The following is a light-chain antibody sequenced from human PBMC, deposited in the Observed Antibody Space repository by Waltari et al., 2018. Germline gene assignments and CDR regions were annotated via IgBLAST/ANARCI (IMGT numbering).Light chain of an antibody. J-gene: IGKJ4*01. V-gene: IGKV3-11*01. Sequence: EVVLTQSPATLSLSPGERATLSCRASQSVGRLLAGYQQRPGQGPRLLIYDTSNRATGVPPRFSGSGSGTDFTLTISSLEPEDFAVYYCQQRSIWPPVFPFGGGTKVEIK. CDR2: DTS. CDR3: QQRSIWPPVFP. CDR1: QSVGRL.